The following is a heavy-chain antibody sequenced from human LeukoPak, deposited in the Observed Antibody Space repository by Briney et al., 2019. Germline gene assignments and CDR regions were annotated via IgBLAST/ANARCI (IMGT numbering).Heavy chain of an antibody. Sequence: SETLSLTCAVYGGSFSGYYWSWIRQPPGKGLEWIGEINHSGSTNYNPSLKSRVTISVDTSKNQFSLKLSSVTAADTAVYYCARRPSGSNPFDYWGQGTLVTVSS. CDR2: INHSGST. D-gene: IGHD1-26*01. J-gene: IGHJ4*02. V-gene: IGHV4-34*01. CDR3: ARRPSGSNPFDY. CDR1: GGSFSGYY.